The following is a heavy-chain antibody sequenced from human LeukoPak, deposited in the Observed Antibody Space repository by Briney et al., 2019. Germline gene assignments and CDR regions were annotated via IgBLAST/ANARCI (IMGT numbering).Heavy chain of an antibody. V-gene: IGHV4-34*01. D-gene: IGHD3-9*01. CDR3: ARLRGRYFDWLVKYYFDY. J-gene: IGHJ4*03. CDR2: INHSGST. Sequence: SETLSLTCAVYGGSFSGYYWSWSRQPPGKGLEWIGEINHSGSTNYNPSLKSRVTISVDTSKNQFSLKLTSVTAADTAVYYCARLRGRYFDWLVKYYFDYWGHGNLGSVSS. CDR1: GGSFSGYY.